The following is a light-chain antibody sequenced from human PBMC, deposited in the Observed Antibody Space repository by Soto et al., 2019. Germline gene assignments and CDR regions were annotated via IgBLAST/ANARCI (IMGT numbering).Light chain of an antibody. CDR2: RAS. CDR1: QTIYYN. Sequence: ILMTQSPATVSVSPGESATLCCRASQTIYYNVAWYQHRPGQAPRLLIYRASTRAPGVPARFSGSGSGTEFTLTISSLQPEDFTVYSCLQYHNLWAFGQGTKVEI. J-gene: IGKJ1*01. CDR3: LQYHNLWA. V-gene: IGKV3-15*01.